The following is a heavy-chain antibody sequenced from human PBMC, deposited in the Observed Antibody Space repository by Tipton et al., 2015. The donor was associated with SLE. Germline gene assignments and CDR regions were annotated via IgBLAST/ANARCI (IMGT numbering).Heavy chain of an antibody. CDR2: ISHDGSNK. Sequence: SLRLSCAASGFTFSRYYMHWVRQAPGKALEWVAVISHDGSNKHYADPVKGRFTISRDNSKNMLSVQMSSLRTEDTAVYYCARSPKVGYEYSYGSYYFDYWGQGTLVTVSS. CDR3: ARSPKVGYEYSYGSYYFDY. V-gene: IGHV3-30*03. CDR1: GFTFSRYY. J-gene: IGHJ4*02. D-gene: IGHD5-18*01.